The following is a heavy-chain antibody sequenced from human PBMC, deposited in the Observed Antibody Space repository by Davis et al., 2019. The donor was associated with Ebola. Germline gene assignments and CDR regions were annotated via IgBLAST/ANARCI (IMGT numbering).Heavy chain of an antibody. D-gene: IGHD5-18*01. J-gene: IGHJ4*02. CDR1: GGSISSYY. CDR2: IYYSGNT. V-gene: IGHV4-59*08. CDR3: ARHEIDTAMLHY. Sequence: PSETLSLTCTVSGGSISSYYWSWIRQPPGKGLEWIGYIYYSGNTNYNPSLKSRVTISVDTSKNHFSLNLSSVTAADTAVYYCARHEIDTAMLHYWGQGTLVTVSS.